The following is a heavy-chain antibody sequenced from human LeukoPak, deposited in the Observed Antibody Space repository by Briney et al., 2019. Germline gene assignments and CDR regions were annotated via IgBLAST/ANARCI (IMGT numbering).Heavy chain of an antibody. Sequence: SETLSLTCTVSGGSISSYYWSWIRQPAGKGLEWIGRIYTSGSTNYNPSLKSRATMSVDTSKNQFSLKLSSVTAADTAVYYCARAFPYYDSSGYALDYWGQGTLVTVSS. CDR1: GGSISSYY. D-gene: IGHD3-22*01. J-gene: IGHJ4*02. CDR2: IYTSGST. V-gene: IGHV4-4*07. CDR3: ARAFPYYDSSGYALDY.